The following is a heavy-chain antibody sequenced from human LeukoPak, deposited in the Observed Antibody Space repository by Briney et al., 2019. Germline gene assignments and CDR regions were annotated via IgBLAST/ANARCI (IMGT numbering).Heavy chain of an antibody. V-gene: IGHV3-11*01. J-gene: IGHJ6*02. Sequence: PGGSLRLSCAASGFTFSDYYMSWIRQAPGKGLEWVSYISSSGSTIYYADSVKGRFTISRDNAKNSLYLQMNSLRAEDTALYYCAKGSRELLYYYGMDVWGQGTTVTVSS. CDR2: ISSSGSTI. D-gene: IGHD3-10*01. CDR1: GFTFSDYY. CDR3: AKGSRELLYYYGMDV.